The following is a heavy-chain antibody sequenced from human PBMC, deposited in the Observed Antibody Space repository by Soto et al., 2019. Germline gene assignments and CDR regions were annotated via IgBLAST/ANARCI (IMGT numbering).Heavy chain of an antibody. CDR3: ARDRGSGWYILYYYYGMDV. D-gene: IGHD6-19*01. V-gene: IGHV3-30-3*01. Sequence: QVQLVESGGGVVQPGRSLRLSCAASGFTFSSYAMHWVRQAPGKGLEWVAVISYDGSNKYYADSLKGRFTISRHNSKNTLYLQTNSLRAEDTAVYYCARDRGSGWYILYYYYGMDVWGQGTTVTVSS. CDR1: GFTFSSYA. CDR2: ISYDGSNK. J-gene: IGHJ6*02.